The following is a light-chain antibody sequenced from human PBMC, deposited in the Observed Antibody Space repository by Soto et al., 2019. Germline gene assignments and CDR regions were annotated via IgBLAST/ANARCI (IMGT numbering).Light chain of an antibody. J-gene: IGKJ2*01. CDR1: LNVNNN. Sequence: EIIMRQSPATLSVSPGERATLSCRASLNVNNNVAWYQQKPGQAPRLLIYGASARATGIPARFSGSGSGTEFTLTISSLQSEDFAVYYCQQCNAWPYTFGQGTKLDLK. CDR2: GAS. V-gene: IGKV3-15*01. CDR3: QQCNAWPYT.